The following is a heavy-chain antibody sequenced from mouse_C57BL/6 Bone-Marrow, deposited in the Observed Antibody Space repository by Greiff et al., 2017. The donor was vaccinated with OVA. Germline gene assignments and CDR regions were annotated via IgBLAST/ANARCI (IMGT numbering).Heavy chain of an antibody. CDR3: ARKAYYGSSYGYFDV. D-gene: IGHD1-1*01. J-gene: IGHJ1*03. Sequence: VQLKESGGGLVKPGGSLKLSCAASGFTFSDYGMHWVRQAPEKGLEWVAYISSGSSTIYYADTVKGRFTISRDNAKNTLFLQMTSLRSEDTAMYYCARKAYYGSSYGYFDVWGTGTTVTVSS. CDR2: ISSGSSTI. CDR1: GFTFSDYG. V-gene: IGHV5-17*01.